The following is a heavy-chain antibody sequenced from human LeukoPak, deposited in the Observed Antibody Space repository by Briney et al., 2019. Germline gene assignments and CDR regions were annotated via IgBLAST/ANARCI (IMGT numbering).Heavy chain of an antibody. Sequence: PSETLSLTCTVSGGSISSYYWSWIRQPPGKGLEWIGYIYYSGSTNYNPSLKSRVTISVDTSKNQFSLKLSSVTAADTVVYYCARFMVRGCSDYWAREPWSPSPQ. CDR1: GGSISSYY. V-gene: IGHV4-59*08. CDR3: ARFMVRGCSDY. J-gene: IGHJ4*02. D-gene: IGHD3-10*01. CDR2: IYYSGST.